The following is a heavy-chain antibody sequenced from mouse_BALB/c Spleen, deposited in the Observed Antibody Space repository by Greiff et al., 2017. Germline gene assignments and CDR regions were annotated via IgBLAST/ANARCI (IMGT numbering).Heavy chain of an antibody. V-gene: IGHV1S137*01. CDR1: GYTFTDYA. CDR3: ASGSDRYDGYAMDY. Sequence: QVQLQQSGPELVRPGVSVKISCKGSGYTFTDYAMHWVKQSPAKSLEWIGVISTYYGNTNYNQKFKGKATMTVDKSSSTAYMELARLTSEDSAIYYCASGSDRYDGYAMDYWGQGTSVTVSS. CDR2: ISTYYGNT. D-gene: IGHD2-14*01. J-gene: IGHJ4*01.